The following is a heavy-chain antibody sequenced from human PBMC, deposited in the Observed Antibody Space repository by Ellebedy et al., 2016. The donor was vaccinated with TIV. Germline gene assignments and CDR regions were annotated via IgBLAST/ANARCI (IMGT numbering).Heavy chain of an antibody. D-gene: IGHD3-22*01. CDR2: ISAYNGNT. J-gene: IGHJ4*02. V-gene: IGHV1-18*04. CDR1: GYTFTSYG. Sequence: ASVKVSXXASGYTFTSYGIRWVRQAPGQGLEWMGWISAYNGNTNYAQKLQGRVTMTTDTSTSTAYMELRSLRSDDTAVYYCARVDILTMIVVADYWGQGTLVTVSS. CDR3: ARVDILTMIVVADY.